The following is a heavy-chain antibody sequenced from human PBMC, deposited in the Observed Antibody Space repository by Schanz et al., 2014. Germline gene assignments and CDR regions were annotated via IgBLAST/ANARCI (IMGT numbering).Heavy chain of an antibody. CDR1: GFIFSSYS. J-gene: IGHJ2*01. D-gene: IGHD1-26*01. CDR3: ARNRGSGGQNWYFDL. CDR2: ISSSSSTR. V-gene: IGHV3-48*01. Sequence: ERLVESGGGVVQPGRSLRLSCAASGFIFSSYSMNWVRQAPGKGLEWVSYISSSSSTRYYADSVKGRFTISRDNAKNSLFLQLNSLRADDTAVYYCARNRGSGGQNWYFDLWGRGTLVTVSS.